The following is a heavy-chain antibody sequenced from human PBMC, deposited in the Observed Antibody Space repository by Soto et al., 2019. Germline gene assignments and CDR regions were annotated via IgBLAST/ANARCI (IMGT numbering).Heavy chain of an antibody. CDR2: ISYDGTDE. V-gene: IGHV3-30*18. CDR1: GFSFSSYG. CDR3: AKGRSYYYYYGVDV. J-gene: IGHJ6*02. Sequence: GGSLRLSCAASGFSFSSYGMHWVRQAPGKGLEWVAMISYDGTDEYYADSVKGRFTISRDNSKSTLYLQMNSLRVEDTALYYCAKGRSYYYYYGVDVWGQGTTVTVSS.